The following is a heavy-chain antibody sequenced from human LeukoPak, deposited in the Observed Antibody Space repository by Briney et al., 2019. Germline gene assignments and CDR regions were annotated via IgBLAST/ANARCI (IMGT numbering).Heavy chain of an antibody. D-gene: IGHD3-16*01. Sequence: GGSLRLSCAASGFTFSDYYMSWIRQAPGKGLEGVSYISSSGSTIYYADSVKGRFTISRGNAKNSLYLQMNSLRAEDTAVYYCARSPYYDYVWGSYGDYWGQGTLVTVSS. CDR1: GFTFSDYY. V-gene: IGHV3-11*01. CDR2: ISSSGSTI. CDR3: ARSPYYDYVWGSYGDY. J-gene: IGHJ4*02.